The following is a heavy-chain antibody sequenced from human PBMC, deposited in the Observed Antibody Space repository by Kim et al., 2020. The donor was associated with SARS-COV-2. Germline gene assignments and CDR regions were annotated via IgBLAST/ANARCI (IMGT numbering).Heavy chain of an antibody. CDR3: AREYSMSDAFDI. D-gene: IGHD4-4*01. V-gene: IGHV1-46*01. Sequence: AQKIPGRVTMTRGTSTSTVYMELSSLRSEDTAVYYCAREYSMSDAFDIWGQGTMVTVSS. J-gene: IGHJ3*02.